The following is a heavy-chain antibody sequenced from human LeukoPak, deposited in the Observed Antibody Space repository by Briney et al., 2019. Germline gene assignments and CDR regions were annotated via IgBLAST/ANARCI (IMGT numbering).Heavy chain of an antibody. CDR1: GFTFSSYW. V-gene: IGHV3-7*01. Sequence: GGSLRLSCAASGFTFSSYWMSWVRQAPGKGLEWVANIKQDGSEKYYVDSVKGRFTISRDNAKNSLYLQMNSLRAEDTAVYYCARDLLRYFDWFTGHDAFDIWGQGTMVTVSS. CDR3: ARDLLRYFDWFTGHDAFDI. CDR2: IKQDGSEK. D-gene: IGHD3-9*01. J-gene: IGHJ3*02.